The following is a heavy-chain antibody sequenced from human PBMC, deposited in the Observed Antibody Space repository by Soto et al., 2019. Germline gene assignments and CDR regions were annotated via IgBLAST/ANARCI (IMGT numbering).Heavy chain of an antibody. Sequence: QVQLVQSGVEVKKPGSAVKVSCKASGGTFNMYAMNWVRQAPGQGLERMGGIIPIFDAPRYSQQFQGRVTITVDESTSTAYMELSSLRSDDTAIYYCTRSIGSGGVMGGFDYWGQGTLVTVSS. V-gene: IGHV1-69*01. CDR3: TRSIGSGGVMGGFDY. CDR1: GGTFNMYA. D-gene: IGHD3-16*01. CDR2: IIPIFDAP. J-gene: IGHJ4*02.